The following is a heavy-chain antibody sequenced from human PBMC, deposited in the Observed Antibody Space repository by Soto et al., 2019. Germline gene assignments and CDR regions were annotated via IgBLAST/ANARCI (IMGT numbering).Heavy chain of an antibody. V-gene: IGHV3-30-3*01. CDR1: GFTFSSYA. Sequence: QVQLVESGGGVVQPGRSLRLSCAASGFTFSSYAMHWVRQAPGKGLEWVAVISYDGSNKYYADSVKGRFTISRDNSKNTLYLQMNSLRAEDTAVYYCARDRRSWPDYYGMDVWGQGTTVNVSS. CDR2: ISYDGSNK. J-gene: IGHJ6*02. CDR3: ARDRRSWPDYYGMDV.